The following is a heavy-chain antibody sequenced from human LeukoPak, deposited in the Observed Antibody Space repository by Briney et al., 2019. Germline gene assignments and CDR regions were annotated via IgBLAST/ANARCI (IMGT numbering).Heavy chain of an antibody. J-gene: IGHJ4*02. Sequence: PGGSLRLSCAASGFTFSSYSMNWVRQAPGKGLEWVSSISSSSSYIYYADSVKGRFTISRDNAKNSLYLQMNSLRAEDTAVYYCARGTLRFLEWLSGHFDYWGQGTLVTVSS. CDR3: ARGTLRFLEWLSGHFDY. CDR1: GFTFSSYS. D-gene: IGHD3-3*01. CDR2: ISSSSSYI. V-gene: IGHV3-21*01.